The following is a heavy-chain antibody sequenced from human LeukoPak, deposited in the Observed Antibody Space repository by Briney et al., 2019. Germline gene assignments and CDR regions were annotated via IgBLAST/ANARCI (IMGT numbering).Heavy chain of an antibody. CDR3: AKDSGWYYMDV. J-gene: IGHJ6*03. D-gene: IGHD6-19*01. Sequence: GGSLRLSCAASGFTFSSYSMNWVRQAPGKGLDWVSSISSSSSYIYYADSVKGRFTISRDNAKKSLYMQMNSLRAEGTAVYYCAKDSGWYYMDVWGKGTTVTVSS. CDR1: GFTFSSYS. V-gene: IGHV3-21*01. CDR2: ISSSSSYI.